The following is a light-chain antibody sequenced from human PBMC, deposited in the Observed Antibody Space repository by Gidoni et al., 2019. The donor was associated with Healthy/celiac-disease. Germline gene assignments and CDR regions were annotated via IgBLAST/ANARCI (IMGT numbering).Light chain of an antibody. CDR1: SSDVGGYNY. Sequence: QSALTQPPSVPGSPGQSITISCTGTSSDVGGYNYVSWYQQHPGKAPKLMIYEVSNRPSGVSNRFSGSKSGNTASLTISGLQAEDEADYYCSSYTSSSTRVFGGGTKLTVL. J-gene: IGLJ2*01. CDR2: EVS. V-gene: IGLV2-14*01. CDR3: SSYTSSSTRV.